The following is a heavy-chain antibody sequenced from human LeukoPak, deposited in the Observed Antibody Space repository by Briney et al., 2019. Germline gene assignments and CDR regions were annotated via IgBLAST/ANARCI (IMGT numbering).Heavy chain of an antibody. D-gene: IGHD3-3*01. CDR1: GGTFSSYA. CDR3: ARGAIFGVVGGENWFDP. V-gene: IGHV1-69*04. J-gene: IGHJ5*02. CDR2: IIPILGIA. Sequence: SVKLSCKASGGTFSSYAISWVRQAPGQGLEWMGRIIPILGIANYAQKFQGRVTITADKSTSTAYMELSSLRSEDTAVYYCARGAIFGVVGGENWFDPWGQGTLVTVSS.